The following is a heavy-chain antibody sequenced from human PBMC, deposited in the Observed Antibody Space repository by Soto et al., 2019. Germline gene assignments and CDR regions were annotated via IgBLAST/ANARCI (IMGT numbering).Heavy chain of an antibody. Sequence: SVKVSCKALGGTFSSYSFNWVRQAPGQGLEWLGGILPFSGATNYAQKLQGRVTVTADEATTTAYMELSSLRNEDTAVYYCARDGDGARGSTFDYWGQGTLVTVSS. CDR3: ARDGDGARGSTFDY. CDR2: ILPFSGAT. V-gene: IGHV1-69*13. CDR1: GGTFSSYS. D-gene: IGHD1-26*01. J-gene: IGHJ4*02.